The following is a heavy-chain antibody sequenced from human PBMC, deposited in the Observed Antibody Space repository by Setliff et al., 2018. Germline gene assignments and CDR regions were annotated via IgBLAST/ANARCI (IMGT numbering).Heavy chain of an antibody. J-gene: IGHJ6*03. V-gene: IGHV3-7*03. D-gene: IGHD3-10*01. Sequence: SSETLSLTCAVSGVSINSLSWWSWVRQAPGKGLEWVANIKQDGSEKYYVDSVKGRFTISRDNARNSLYLQMNSLRAEDTAVYYCARVWFGNMDVWGKGTTVTVSS. CDR2: IKQDGSEK. CDR1: GVSINSLSW. CDR3: ARVWFGNMDV.